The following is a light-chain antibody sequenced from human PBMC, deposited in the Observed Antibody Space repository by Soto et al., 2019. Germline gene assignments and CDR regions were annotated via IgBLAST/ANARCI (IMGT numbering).Light chain of an antibody. CDR1: QSVSDSY. J-gene: IGKJ1*01. CDR3: QQYGRLPWT. CDR2: VAS. V-gene: IGKV3-20*01. Sequence: EIVLTQSPGTLSLSPGERATLSCRASQSVSDSYLAWYQQKPGQAPRLLIYVASSRATGIPDRFSGGGSGTDFTLTSSRREPEDFAVYFCQQYGRLPWTFGQGTKVEIK.